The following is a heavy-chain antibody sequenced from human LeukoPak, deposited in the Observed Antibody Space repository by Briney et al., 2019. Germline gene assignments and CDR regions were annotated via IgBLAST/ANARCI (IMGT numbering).Heavy chain of an antibody. CDR1: GGSISSSSYY. CDR2: IYYSGST. CDR3: ARVITMVRGVMGWFDY. Sequence: PSETLSLTCNVSGGSISSSSYYWGWIRQPPGKGLEWIGSIYYSGSTYYNPSLKSRVTISVDTSKNQFSLKLSSVTAADTAVYYCARVITMVRGVMGWFDYWGQGTLVTVSS. D-gene: IGHD3-10*01. J-gene: IGHJ4*02. V-gene: IGHV4-39*07.